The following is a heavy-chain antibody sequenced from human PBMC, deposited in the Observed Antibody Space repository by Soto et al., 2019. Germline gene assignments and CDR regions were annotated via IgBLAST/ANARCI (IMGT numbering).Heavy chain of an antibody. CDR3: ARAFRLWIGGVKGSQDYYYYGMDV. CDR1: GFTFSSYA. V-gene: IGHV3-30-3*01. CDR2: ISYDGSNK. Sequence: QAQLVESGGGVVQPGRSLRLSCAASGFTFSSYAMHWVRQAPGKGLEWVAVISYDGSNKYYADSVKGRFTISRDNSKNTLYLQMNSLRAEDTAVYYCARAFRLWIGGVKGSQDYYYYGMDVWGQGTTVTVSS. J-gene: IGHJ6*02. D-gene: IGHD3-16*01.